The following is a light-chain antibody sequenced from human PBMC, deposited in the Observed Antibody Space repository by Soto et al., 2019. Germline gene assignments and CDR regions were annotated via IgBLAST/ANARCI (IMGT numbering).Light chain of an antibody. V-gene: IGKV1-17*01. CDR2: AAS. J-gene: IGKJ1*01. CDR3: LHHSTYPLT. Sequence: DIQMTQFPSSLSASVGDRVTITCRASQGIRNDLAWYQQKPGKAPKRLIYAASSSQSGVPSRFSGSGSATEVTLAISSLHPEDFATFYCLHHSTYPLTFGQGTKVEIK. CDR1: QGIRND.